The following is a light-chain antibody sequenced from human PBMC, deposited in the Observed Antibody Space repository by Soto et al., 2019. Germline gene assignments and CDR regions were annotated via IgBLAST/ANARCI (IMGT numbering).Light chain of an antibody. J-gene: IGKJ3*01. CDR2: AAS. Sequence: DTITCRASQGIRNDLGWYQQKPGKAPKRLIYAASSLQSGVPSRFIGSGSGTIFARSVVWLQLDDCASDFNQLYQSYSFAHGTKVDIK. CDR1: QGIRND. CDR3: QLYQSYS. V-gene: IGKV1-17*01.